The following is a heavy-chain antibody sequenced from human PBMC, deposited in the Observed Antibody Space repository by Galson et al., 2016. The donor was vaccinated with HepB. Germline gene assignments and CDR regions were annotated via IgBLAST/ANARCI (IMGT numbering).Heavy chain of an antibody. CDR2: INNLGSEK. CDR3: ATYYRRFEE. Sequence: LRLSCAASGFTFETSFETYAIHWVRQAPGKGLEWVANINNLGSEKFYVDSVKGRFTISRDNTKKTVYLEMNSLRPDDTAVYYCATYYRRFEEWGQGTLVTVSS. CDR1: GFTFETSFETYA. V-gene: IGHV3-7*01. D-gene: IGHD3-10*01. J-gene: IGHJ4*02.